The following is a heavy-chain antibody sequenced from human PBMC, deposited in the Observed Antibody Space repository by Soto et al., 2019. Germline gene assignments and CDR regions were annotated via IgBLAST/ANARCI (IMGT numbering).Heavy chain of an antibody. CDR2: ISYDGSNK. V-gene: IGHV3-30-3*01. CDR1: GFTFSSYA. D-gene: IGHD3-10*01. J-gene: IGHJ4*02. CDR3: ARETYGY. Sequence: GGSLRLSCAASGFTFSSYAMHWVRQAPGKGLEWVAVISYDGSNKYYADSVKGRFTISRDNSKNTLYLQMNSLRAEDTAVYYCARETYGYWGQGTLVTVSS.